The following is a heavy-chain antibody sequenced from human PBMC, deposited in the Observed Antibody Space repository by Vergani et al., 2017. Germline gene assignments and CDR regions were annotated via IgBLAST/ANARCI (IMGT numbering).Heavy chain of an antibody. J-gene: IGHJ4*02. Sequence: QVQLQQWGAGVVKPSGTLSLTCAVFGESFRSFYWSWIRQPPGKGLEWIGEICHTEDTKYSPSLKSRVTVSVDESRNLFSLRLNSVTAADTAVDYCATIGYRRWGYYFDYWGQGILVTVSS. CDR3: ATIGYRRWGYYFDY. V-gene: IGHV4-34*02. CDR2: ICHTEDT. CDR1: GESFRSFY. D-gene: IGHD2-2*02.